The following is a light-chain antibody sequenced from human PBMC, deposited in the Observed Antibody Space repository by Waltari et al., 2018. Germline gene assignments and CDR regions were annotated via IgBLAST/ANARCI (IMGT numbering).Light chain of an antibody. V-gene: IGKV4-1*01. CDR3: QQYYTTPYT. CDR1: QSVLFSSNNKNY. J-gene: IGKJ2*01. Sequence: DIVMIQSPDSLAVSLGERATINCKSSQSVLFSSNNKNYLAWYQHKPGQPPKVLIYWASTRESGVPDRFSGSGSGTDFTLTISSLQAEDVAVYYCQQYYTTPYTFGQGTKLEIK. CDR2: WAS.